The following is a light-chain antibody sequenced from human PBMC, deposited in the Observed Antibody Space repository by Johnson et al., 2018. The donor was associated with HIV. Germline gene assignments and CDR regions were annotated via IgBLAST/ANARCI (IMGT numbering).Light chain of an antibody. Sequence: QSVLTQPPSVSAAPGQKVTISCSGSRSNIGNNYVSWYQQLPGTAPKLLISNNSKRPSGIPDRFSGSKSGTSATLGITGLQTGDEADYYCGTWDSSLSAFYVFGTGTKVTVL. CDR3: GTWDSSLSAFYV. V-gene: IGLV1-51*01. J-gene: IGLJ1*01. CDR1: RSNIGNNY. CDR2: NNS.